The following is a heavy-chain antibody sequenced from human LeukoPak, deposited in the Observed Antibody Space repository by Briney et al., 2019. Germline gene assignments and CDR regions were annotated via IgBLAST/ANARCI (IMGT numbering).Heavy chain of an antibody. D-gene: IGHD3-10*01. CDR2: INHSGST. J-gene: IGHJ5*02. CDR1: GGSFSGYY. V-gene: IGHV4-34*01. Sequence: SETLSLTCAVYGGSFSGYYWSWIRQPPGKGLEWIGEINHSGSTNYNPSLKSRVTISVDTSKNQFSLKLSSVTAADTAVYYCARQYGSGSYLWFDPWGQGTLVTVSS. CDR3: ARQYGSGSYLWFDP.